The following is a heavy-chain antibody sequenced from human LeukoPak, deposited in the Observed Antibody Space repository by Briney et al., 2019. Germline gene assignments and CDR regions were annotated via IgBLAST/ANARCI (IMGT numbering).Heavy chain of an antibody. CDR3: ARDSPSYSDFWSGYEGRGYNWFDP. Sequence: GRSLRLSCAASGFAFSSYAMHWGRKAPGKGLEWVAVISYDGSNKYYADSVQGRSTISKDNSKNTLYLHMNSVRAEDTAVYYCARDSPSYSDFWSGYEGRGYNWFDPWGQGTLVTVSS. CDR1: GFAFSSYA. J-gene: IGHJ5*02. CDR2: ISYDGSNK. D-gene: IGHD3-3*01. V-gene: IGHV3-30-3*01.